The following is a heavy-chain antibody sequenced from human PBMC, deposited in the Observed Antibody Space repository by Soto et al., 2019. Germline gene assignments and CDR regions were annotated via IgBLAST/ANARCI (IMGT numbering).Heavy chain of an antibody. D-gene: IGHD2-15*01. Sequence: QVQLVQSGAEVKKPGSSVKVSCKASGGTFSSYAISWVRQAPGQGLEWMGGIIPIFGTANYAQKFQGRVTITADESTSRAYMELSSLRSEDTAVYYCARASYCSGGSCYSMNYSYYGMDVWGQGNTVTVSS. CDR3: ARASYCSGGSCYSMNYSYYGMDV. CDR1: GGTFSSYA. J-gene: IGHJ6*02. V-gene: IGHV1-69*01. CDR2: IIPIFGTA.